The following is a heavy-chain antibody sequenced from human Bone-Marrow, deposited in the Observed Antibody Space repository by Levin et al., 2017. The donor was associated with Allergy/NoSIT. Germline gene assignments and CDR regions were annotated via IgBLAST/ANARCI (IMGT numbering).Heavy chain of an antibody. D-gene: IGHD6-6*01. CDR3: ARDPTSFYYYHMDV. Sequence: GESLKISCRASGYTFSVNYLHWVRQAPGHGLEWMGWINPNSGGTIYAQKFQGRVTLTRDTSTSTAYMELSGLSFDDTAVYYCARDPTSFYYYHMDVWGKGTTITVSS. CDR1: GYTFSVNY. V-gene: IGHV1-2*02. J-gene: IGHJ6*03. CDR2: INPNSGGT.